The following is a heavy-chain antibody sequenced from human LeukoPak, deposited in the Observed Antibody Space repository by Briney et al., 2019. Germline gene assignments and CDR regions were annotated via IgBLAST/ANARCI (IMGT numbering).Heavy chain of an antibody. CDR3: ARDGADSSGYYLDY. V-gene: IGHV4-4*07. Sequence: SETLSLTCTVSGGSISSYYWSWIRQPAGKGLEWIGRIYTSGSTNYNPSLKSRVTMSVDTSKNQFSLKMSSVTAADTAVYYCARDGADSSGYYLDYWGQGTLVTVSS. J-gene: IGHJ4*02. CDR2: IYTSGST. CDR1: GGSISSYY. D-gene: IGHD3-22*01.